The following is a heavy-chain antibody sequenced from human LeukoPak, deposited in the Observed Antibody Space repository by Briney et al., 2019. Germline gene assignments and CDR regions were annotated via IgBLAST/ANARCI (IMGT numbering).Heavy chain of an antibody. CDR1: GFTFSDFW. V-gene: IGHV3-23*01. J-gene: IGHJ4*02. Sequence: PGGSLRLSCAASGFTFSDFWMHWVRQAPGKGLEWVSAISGSGGSTYYADSVKGRFTISRDNSKNTLYLQMNSLRAEDTAVYYCAKGGKKQWLTPHGGYFDYWGQGTLVTVSS. CDR3: AKGGKKQWLTPHGGYFDY. D-gene: IGHD6-19*01. CDR2: ISGSGGST.